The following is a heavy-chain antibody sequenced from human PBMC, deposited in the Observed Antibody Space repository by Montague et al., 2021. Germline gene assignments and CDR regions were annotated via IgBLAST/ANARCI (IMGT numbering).Heavy chain of an antibody. CDR2: IYPGDSDT. D-gene: IGHD5-24*01. J-gene: IGHJ4*02. V-gene: IGHV5-51*01. Sequence: QSGEEVKKPGESLKISCKGSGYSFTRYWIGWVRQMPGKGLEWMGIIYPGDSDTRYSPSFQGQVTISADKSISTAYLQWSSLKASDTAMYYCARGRGDGNNWAWDFDYWGQGTLVTVSS. CDR1: GYSFTRYW. CDR3: ARGRGDGNNWAWDFDY.